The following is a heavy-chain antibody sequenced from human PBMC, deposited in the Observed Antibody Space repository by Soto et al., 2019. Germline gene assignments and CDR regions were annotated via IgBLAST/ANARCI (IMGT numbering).Heavy chain of an antibody. Sequence: PWGALRLSCAASGFTFSSNDMSWVRQAPGKGLEWASSISASGRSLFYADAVKGRFTISRDNSKNTLYLQMSSLTAEDTAVYYCAKGTSKLDYWGQGTLVTVSS. CDR1: GFTFSSND. J-gene: IGHJ4*02. CDR2: ISASGRSL. V-gene: IGHV3-23*01. D-gene: IGHD2-2*01. CDR3: AKGTSKLDY.